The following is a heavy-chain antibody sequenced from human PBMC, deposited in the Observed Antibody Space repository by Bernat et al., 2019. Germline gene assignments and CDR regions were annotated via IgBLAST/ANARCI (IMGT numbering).Heavy chain of an antibody. CDR3: AREAAVCWFDP. CDR2: IYYSRST. Sequence: QLQLQESGPGLVKPSETLSLTCTVSGGSISSSSYYWGWIRQPPGKGLEWIGSIYYSRSTYYNPSLKSRVTISVDTSKNQFSLKLSSVTAAETAVYYCAREAAVCWFDPWGQGTLVTVSS. J-gene: IGHJ5*02. D-gene: IGHD6-25*01. V-gene: IGHV4-39*02. CDR1: GGSISSSSYY.